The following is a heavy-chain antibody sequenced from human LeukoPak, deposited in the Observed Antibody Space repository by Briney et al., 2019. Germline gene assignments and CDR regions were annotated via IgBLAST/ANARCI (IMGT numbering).Heavy chain of an antibody. CDR1: GGSISSSSYY. J-gene: IGHJ4*02. CDR3: ARVFRFSYFDY. D-gene: IGHD3-3*01. CDR2: IYYSGST. V-gene: IGHV4-39*07. Sequence: SETLSLTCTVSGGSISSSSYYWGWIRQPPGKGLEWIGSIYYSGSTYYNPSLKSRVTISVDTSKNQFSLRLRSVTAADTAFYYCARVFRFSYFDYWGQGALITVS.